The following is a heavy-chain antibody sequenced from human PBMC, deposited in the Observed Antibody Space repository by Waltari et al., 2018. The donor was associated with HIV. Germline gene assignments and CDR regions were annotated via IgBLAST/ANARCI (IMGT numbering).Heavy chain of an antibody. Sequence: QVRLVQSGAEVKKPGASVKVTCKASGSTLTGYDMQWGRQAPGQGLEWMGWINPNSGGTKYAQKFQGRVPMTRDTSISTAYMELSRLRGDDTAVYYCARDPATQHTIGVVPTAMRGMDVWGQGTTVTVSS. CDR1: GSTLTGYD. CDR3: ARDPATQHTIGVVPTAMRGMDV. J-gene: IGHJ6*02. CDR2: INPNSGGT. V-gene: IGHV1-2*02. D-gene: IGHD2-2*01.